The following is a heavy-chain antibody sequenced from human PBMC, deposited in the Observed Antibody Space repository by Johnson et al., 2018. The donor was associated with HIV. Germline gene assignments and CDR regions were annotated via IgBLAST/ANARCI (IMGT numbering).Heavy chain of an antibody. J-gene: IGHJ3*02. CDR1: GFTFSTYG. CDR2: IWYDGSNK. V-gene: IGHV3-33*01. CDR3: ARVDRGAFDI. Sequence: QVQLVESGGGVVQPGRSLRLSCAASGFTFSTYGMHWVRQAPGKRLEWVAVIWYDGSNKYYADSVKGRFTISRDNSKNTLYLQMNSLRADDTAVYYCARVDRGAFDIWGRGTMVTVSS. D-gene: IGHD3-22*01.